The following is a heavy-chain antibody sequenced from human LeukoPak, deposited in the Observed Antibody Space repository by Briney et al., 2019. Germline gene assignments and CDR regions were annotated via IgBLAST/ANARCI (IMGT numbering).Heavy chain of an antibody. CDR2: ISSSSSYI. CDR1: GFTFSSYS. V-gene: IGHV3-21*01. D-gene: IGHD6-13*01. CDR3: ARVDSSSWIPDY. Sequence: GGSLRLSCAASGFTFSSYSMNWVRQAPGKGLEWVSSISSSSSYIYYADSVKGRFTISRDNAKNSLYLQMNSLRAEDTAVYYCARVDSSSWIPDYWGQGTLVTVSS. J-gene: IGHJ4*02.